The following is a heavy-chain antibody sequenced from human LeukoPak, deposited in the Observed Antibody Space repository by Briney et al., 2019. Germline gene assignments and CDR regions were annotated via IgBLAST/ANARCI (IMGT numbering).Heavy chain of an antibody. J-gene: IGHJ5*02. V-gene: IGHV4-59*01. CDR1: GGSMHNYY. CDR3: ARGEEMATVTQSGGNWFDP. Sequence: AETLSLTCTVSGGSMHNYYWSWIRQPPGKGLEWIGYIYSSGTTNYSPSLKTRLTISVDTSMNQLSLKLNSVTAADTAVYYCARGEEMATVTQSGGNWFDPWGQGTLVTVSS. CDR2: IYSSGTT. D-gene: IGHD5-24*01.